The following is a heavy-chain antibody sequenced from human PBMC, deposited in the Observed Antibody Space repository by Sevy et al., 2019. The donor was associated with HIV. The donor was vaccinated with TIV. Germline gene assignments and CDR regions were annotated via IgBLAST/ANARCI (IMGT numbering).Heavy chain of an antibody. CDR1: GFTFNTHA. V-gene: IGHV3-23*01. D-gene: IGHD3-22*01. J-gene: IGHJ3*01. CDR3: AKALNPALESMLEVNLRSLKGFDV. CDR2: ISGPGYGT. Sequence: GGSLRLSCAASGFTFNTHAMNWVRQAPGKGLEWVSVISGPGYGTNYADSVKGRFTISGENSKNTLFLQMNSLGDDDTAVYYCAKALNPALESMLEVNLRSLKGFDVWGQGTMVTVSS.